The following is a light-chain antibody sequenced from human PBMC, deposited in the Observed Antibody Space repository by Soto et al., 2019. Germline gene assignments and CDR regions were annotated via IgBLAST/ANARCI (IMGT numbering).Light chain of an antibody. CDR2: AAS. V-gene: IGKV1-39*01. CDR3: QQSYSTPRT. CDR1: QSISSY. Sequence: QMTQSQSSLSASVGDRVTITCRASQSISSYLNWYQQKPGKAPKLLIYAASSLQSGVPSRFSGSGSGTDFTLTISSLQPEDFATYYCQQSYSTPRTFGQGTRLEIK. J-gene: IGKJ5*01.